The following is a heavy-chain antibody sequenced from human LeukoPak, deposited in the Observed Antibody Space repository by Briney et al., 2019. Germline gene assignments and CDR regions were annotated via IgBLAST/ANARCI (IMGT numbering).Heavy chain of an antibody. J-gene: IGHJ6*02. D-gene: IGHD2-2*01. V-gene: IGHV4-34*01. CDR2: INHSGST. Sequence: SETLSLTCAVYGGSFSGYYWSWIRQPPGKGLEWTGEINHSGSTNYNPSLKSRVTISVDTSKNQFSLKLSSVTAADTAVYYCARAPSKRYYYYGMDVWGQGTTVTVSS. CDR1: GGSFSGYY. CDR3: ARAPSKRYYYYGMDV.